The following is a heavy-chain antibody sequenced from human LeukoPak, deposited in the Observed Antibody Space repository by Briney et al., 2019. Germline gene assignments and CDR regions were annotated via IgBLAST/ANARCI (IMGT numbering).Heavy chain of an antibody. CDR2: IKRKTDGGTT. V-gene: IGHV3-15*01. CDR3: TTDDRIGDYGLSAAFDI. Sequence: GGSLRLSCAASGFTCSNAWMSWVRQAPGKGLEWVGRIKRKTDGGTTDYAAPVKGRFTISRDDSKNTLYLQMNSLKTEDTAVYYCTTDDRIGDYGLSAAFDIWGQGTMVTVSS. J-gene: IGHJ3*02. CDR1: GFTCSNAW. D-gene: IGHD4-17*01.